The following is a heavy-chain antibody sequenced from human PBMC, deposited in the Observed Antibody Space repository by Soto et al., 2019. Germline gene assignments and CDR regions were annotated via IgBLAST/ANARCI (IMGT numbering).Heavy chain of an antibody. CDR3: STDLYYGSVSYPY. V-gene: IGHV4-4*02. CDR1: GGSISSSNW. CDR2: IYHSGST. Sequence: SETLSLTCAVSGGSISSSNWWSWVRQPPGKGLEWIGEIYHSGSTNYNPSLKSRVTISVDKSKNQFSLKLSSVTAADTAVYYFSTDLYYGSVSYPYWGQGTLVTVSS. J-gene: IGHJ4*02. D-gene: IGHD3-10*01.